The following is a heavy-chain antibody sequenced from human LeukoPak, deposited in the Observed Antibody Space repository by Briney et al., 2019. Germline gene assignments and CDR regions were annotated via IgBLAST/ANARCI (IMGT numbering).Heavy chain of an antibody. CDR3: ARRHGDVWLGY. V-gene: IGHV1-3*01. CDR2: INGGNGDA. J-gene: IGHJ4*02. D-gene: IGHD3-10*01. CDR1: GYTFTSYG. Sequence: ASVKVSCKTSGYTFTSYGMHWVRQAPGQRLEWMGWINGGNGDAKYSQKFQGRVTITADESTSTAYMELSSLRSEDTAVYYCARRHGDVWLGYWGQGTLVTVSS.